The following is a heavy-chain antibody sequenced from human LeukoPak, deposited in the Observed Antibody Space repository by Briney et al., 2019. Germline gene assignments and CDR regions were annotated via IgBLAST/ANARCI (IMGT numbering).Heavy chain of an antibody. J-gene: IGHJ6*03. Sequence: PGGSLRLSCAASGFTFSSYGMSWVRQAPGKGLEWVSAISGSGGSTYYADSVKGRFTISRDNSKNTLYLQMNSLRAEDTAVYYCAGASVLLWFGELFSHYYYYYYMDVWGKGTTVTISS. CDR3: AGASVLLWFGELFSHYYYYYYMDV. CDR2: ISGSGGST. CDR1: GFTFSSYG. D-gene: IGHD3-10*01. V-gene: IGHV3-23*01.